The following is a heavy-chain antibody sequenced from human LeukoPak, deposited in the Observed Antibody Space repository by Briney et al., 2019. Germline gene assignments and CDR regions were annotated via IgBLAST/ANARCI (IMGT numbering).Heavy chain of an antibody. D-gene: IGHD3-22*01. Sequence: ASVKVSCKASGYTFTGYYMHWVRQAPGQGLEWMGWINPNSGGTNYAQKFQGRVTMTRDTSISTAYMELSSLRSEDTAVYYCAAHYDSSGYYYVYYFDYWGQGTLVTVSS. CDR1: GYTFTGYY. J-gene: IGHJ4*02. CDR2: INPNSGGT. V-gene: IGHV1-2*02. CDR3: AAHYDSSGYYYVYYFDY.